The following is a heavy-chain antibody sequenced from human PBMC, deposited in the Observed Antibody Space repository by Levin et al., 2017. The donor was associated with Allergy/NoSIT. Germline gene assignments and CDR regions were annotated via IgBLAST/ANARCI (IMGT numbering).Heavy chain of an antibody. D-gene: IGHD3-16*02. CDR2: ISHEGSKI. V-gene: IGHV3-30*04. CDR1: GFSFSIYA. Sequence: GGSPRLSCAVSGFSFSIYAMHWVRQAPGKGLEWVAVISHEGSKIFYADSVKGRFTISRDNAKNTLHLQMSSLRADDTAVYYCVRALGANYDYVWGSYRYVGHSLDVWGQGTTVTVSS. J-gene: IGHJ6*02. CDR3: VRALGANYDYVWGSYRYVGHSLDV.